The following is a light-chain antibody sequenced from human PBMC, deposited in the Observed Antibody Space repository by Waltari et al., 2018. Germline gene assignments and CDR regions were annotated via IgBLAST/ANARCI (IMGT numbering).Light chain of an antibody. J-gene: IGLJ3*02. CDR2: EGS. CDR1: STDVGSYNL. Sequence: QSALTQPASVSGSPGQSITIPCTGTSTDVGSYNLVSWYQLHPGKAPKLMIYEGSKRPSGVSNRFSGSQSGNTASLTISGLQAEDEADYYCCSYAGSSTWVFGGGTKLTVL. CDR3: CSYAGSSTWV. V-gene: IGLV2-23*01.